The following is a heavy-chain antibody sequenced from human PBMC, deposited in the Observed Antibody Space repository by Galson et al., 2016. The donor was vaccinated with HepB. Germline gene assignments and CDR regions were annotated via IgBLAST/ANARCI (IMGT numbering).Heavy chain of an antibody. V-gene: IGHV4-39*07. J-gene: IGHJ6*02. CDR1: GGSISRSSDY. Sequence: SETLSLTCSVSGGSISRSSDYWGWIRQPPGKGLEWIGTIYYSGSTYYNPSLNSRVTISVDTSKNQFSLEVSSVTAADTAVYYCARAVWLPLSGMDVWGQGTTVTVSS. D-gene: IGHD3-10*01. CDR3: ARAVWLPLSGMDV. CDR2: IYYSGST.